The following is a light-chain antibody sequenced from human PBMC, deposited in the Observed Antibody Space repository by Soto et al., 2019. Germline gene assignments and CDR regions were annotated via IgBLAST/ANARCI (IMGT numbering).Light chain of an antibody. J-gene: IGKJ4*01. CDR1: QTLLHSNGYNY. CDR3: MQALQTPT. Sequence: DIVMTQSPPSLPVTPGEPASFSCRSSQTLLHSNGYNYLDWYLQKPGQSPQLLIYLGSNRASGVPDRFSGSGSCTDFTLKISRVEAEDVGVYYCMQALQTPTFGGGTKVEIK. CDR2: LGS. V-gene: IGKV2-28*01.